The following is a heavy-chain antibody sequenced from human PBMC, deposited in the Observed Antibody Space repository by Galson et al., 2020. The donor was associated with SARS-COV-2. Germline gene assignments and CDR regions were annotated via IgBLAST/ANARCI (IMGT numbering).Heavy chain of an antibody. CDR1: GFTFSSYW. CDR2: IKQDGSEK. D-gene: IGHD3-10*01. CDR3: ARASVYYYGSGSSPGGGWYYYYGMDV. J-gene: IGHJ6*02. V-gene: IGHV3-7*01. Sequence: GESLKISCAASGFTFSSYWMSWVRQAPGKGLEWVANIKQDGSEKYYVDSVKGRFTISRDNAKNSLYLQMNSLRAEDTAVYYCARASVYYYGSGSSPGGGWYYYYGMDVWGQGTTVTVSS.